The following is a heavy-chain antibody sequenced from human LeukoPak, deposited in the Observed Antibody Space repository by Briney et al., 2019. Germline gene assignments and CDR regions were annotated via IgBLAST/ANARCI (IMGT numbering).Heavy chain of an antibody. J-gene: IGHJ3*02. CDR1: GGTFSSYA. Sequence: SVKVSCKASGGTFSSYAISWVRQAPGQGLEWMGGIIPIFGTANYAQKFQGRVTITADESTSTAYMELSSLRSEDTAVYYCARDRSWARHDAFDIWSQGTMVTVSS. CDR3: ARDRSWARHDAFDI. D-gene: IGHD7-27*01. CDR2: IIPIFGTA. V-gene: IGHV1-69*13.